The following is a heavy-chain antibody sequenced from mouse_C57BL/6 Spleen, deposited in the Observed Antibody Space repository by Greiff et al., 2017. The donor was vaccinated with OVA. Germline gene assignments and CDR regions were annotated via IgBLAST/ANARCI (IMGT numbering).Heavy chain of an antibody. CDR2: IWGEGST. D-gene: IGHD2-4*01. Sequence: VQLKQSGPGLVAPSQSLSITCTVSGFSLTSYGVSWVRQPPGKGLEWLGGIWGEGSTNYHSAPISRLSISKDNFKSQVFLTLNCLQTDDTATYYCAKYDCEYYFDYWGQGTTLTVSS. J-gene: IGHJ2*01. V-gene: IGHV2-3*01. CDR3: AKYDCEYYFDY. CDR1: GFSLTSYG.